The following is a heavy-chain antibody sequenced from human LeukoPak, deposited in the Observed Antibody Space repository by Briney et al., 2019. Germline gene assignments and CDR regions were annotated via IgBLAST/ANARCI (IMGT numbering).Heavy chain of an antibody. CDR1: GGSFSGYY. CDR2: INHSGST. J-gene: IGHJ4*02. D-gene: IGHD2-2*02. Sequence: PSETLSLTCAVYGGSFSGYYWSLIRQPPGKGLEWIGEINHSGSTNYNPSLKSRVTISVDTSKNQFSLKLSSVTAADTAVYYCARGRRYCSSTSCYTPFDYRGQGTLVTVSS. V-gene: IGHV4-34*01. CDR3: ARGRRYCSSTSCYTPFDY.